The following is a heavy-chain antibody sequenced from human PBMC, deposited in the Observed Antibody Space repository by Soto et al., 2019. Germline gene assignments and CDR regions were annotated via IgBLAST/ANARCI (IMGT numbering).Heavy chain of an antibody. CDR1: GGTFSSYA. V-gene: IGHV1-69*06. CDR2: IIPIFGTA. D-gene: IGHD3-22*01. CDR3: ARASQMVINPYYYPMDV. Sequence: SVKVSCKASGGTFSSYAVSWVRQAPGQGLEWMGGIIPIFGTANYAQKFQGRVTVTADKSTSTAYMELSSLRSEDTAVYYCARASQMVINPYYYPMDVWGQGTTVTVSS. J-gene: IGHJ6*02.